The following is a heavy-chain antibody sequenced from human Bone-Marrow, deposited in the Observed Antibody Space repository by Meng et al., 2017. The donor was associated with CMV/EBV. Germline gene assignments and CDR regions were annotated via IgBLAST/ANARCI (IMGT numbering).Heavy chain of an antibody. D-gene: IGHD4-17*01. CDR3: ARVLGTVTTNWFDS. CDR1: TTSFSGYY. CDR2: INDRRST. Sequence: AVETTSFSGYYWAWIRQPPGRVLEGIGKINDRRSTNYDPSLKSRVTMSIDTAKAHFSLKLTSVTAADTAVYYCARVLGTVTTNWFDSWGQGTLVTVSS. V-gene: IGHV4-34*01. J-gene: IGHJ5*01.